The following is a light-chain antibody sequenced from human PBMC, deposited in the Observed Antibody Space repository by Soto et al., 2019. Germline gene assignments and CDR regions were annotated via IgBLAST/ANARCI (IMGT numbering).Light chain of an antibody. CDR3: RQYGSSPWT. CDR2: GAS. J-gene: IGKJ1*01. V-gene: IGKV3-20*01. Sequence: ETVLTQSPGTLSLSPGERATLSCRASQTIRSNYLAWYRQTPGQAPRLLIYGASNRATGIADRFSGSGSGTDFTLIISRLEPEDFALYYCRQYGSSPWTFGQGPKVEIK. CDR1: QTIRSNY.